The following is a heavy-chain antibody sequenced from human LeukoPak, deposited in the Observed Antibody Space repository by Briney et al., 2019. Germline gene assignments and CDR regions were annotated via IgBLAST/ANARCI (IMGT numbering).Heavy chain of an antibody. D-gene: IGHD3-3*01. CDR1: GFTFSSYG. CDR3: AKTVFAVGQSAFDI. V-gene: IGHV3-23*01. CDR2: ISGSGGST. J-gene: IGHJ3*02. Sequence: GGTLRLSCAASGFTFSSYGMSWVRQAPGKGLEWVSAISGSGGSTYYADSVKGRFTISRDNSKNTLYLQMNSLRAEDTAVYYCAKTVFAVGQSAFDIWGQGTMVTVSS.